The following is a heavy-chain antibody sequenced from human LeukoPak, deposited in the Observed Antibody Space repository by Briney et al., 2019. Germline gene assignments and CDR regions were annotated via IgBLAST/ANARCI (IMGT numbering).Heavy chain of an antibody. CDR3: ATTYYYDSSGYYPPLYYFGY. J-gene: IGHJ4*02. Sequence: ASVKVSCKVSGYTFTDYYMHWVQQAPGKGLEWMGLVDPEDGETIYAEKFQGRVTITADTSTDTAYMELSSLRSEDTAVYYCATTYYYDSSGYYPPLYYFGYWGQGTLVTVSS. CDR1: GYTFTDYY. CDR2: VDPEDGET. D-gene: IGHD3-22*01. V-gene: IGHV1-69-2*01.